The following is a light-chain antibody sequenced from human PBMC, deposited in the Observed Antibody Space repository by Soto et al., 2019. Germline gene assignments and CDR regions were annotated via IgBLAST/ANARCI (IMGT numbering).Light chain of an antibody. CDR2: DAF. CDR1: QSVSSSS. CDR3: QHYGSSPPKYT. J-gene: IGKJ2*01. V-gene: IGKV3-20*01. Sequence: EIVLPQSPGTLSLSPGERATLSCRASQSVSSSSLAWYQHKPGQAPRLLIYDAFSRATDIPDRFSGSGSGTDFTLTISRLEPEDFAVYYCQHYGSSPPKYTFGQGTKLEI.